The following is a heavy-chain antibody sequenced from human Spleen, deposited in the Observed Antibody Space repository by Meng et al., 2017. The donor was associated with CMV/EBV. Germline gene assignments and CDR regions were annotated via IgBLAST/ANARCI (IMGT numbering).Heavy chain of an antibody. CDR3: VKDGKSITGDAFNI. Sequence: GESLKISCATSGFPFSSYAMSWVRQAPGKGLEWVSGISGSGGSTYYADSARGRFTISRDNSKNMLHLQMNSLRAEDTAVYYCVKDGKSITGDAFNIWGQGTMVTVSS. V-gene: IGHV3-23*01. CDR2: ISGSGGST. D-gene: IGHD7-27*01. CDR1: GFPFSSYA. J-gene: IGHJ3*02.